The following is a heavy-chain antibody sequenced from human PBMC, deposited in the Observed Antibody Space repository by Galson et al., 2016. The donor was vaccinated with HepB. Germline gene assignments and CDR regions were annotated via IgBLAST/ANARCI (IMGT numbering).Heavy chain of an antibody. CDR3: ARAEDGVVVFEF. V-gene: IGHV4-31*03. CDR2: IFYGRTT. Sequence: TLSLTCTVSGDALSSGGHYWSWIRQPPGKGLEWIGYIFYGRTTFYNPSLRSRVTISLDKSKNKFSLKVTSVTAADTAVYYCARAEDGVVVFEFWGQGTLVTVAS. CDR1: GDALSSGGHY. J-gene: IGHJ4*02. D-gene: IGHD2-15*01.